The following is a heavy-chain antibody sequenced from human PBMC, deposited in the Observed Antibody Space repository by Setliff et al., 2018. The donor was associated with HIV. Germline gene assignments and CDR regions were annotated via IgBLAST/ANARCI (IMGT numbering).Heavy chain of an antibody. D-gene: IGHD4-17*01. CDR3: ARGRGGDYYFMDV. Sequence: GSLRLSCAASGFTFTIYSLNWVRQAPGKGLEWVSGINWNGANSGYADSVKGRFTISRDNAKNSLYLQMRSLRLEDTALYYCARGRGGDYYFMDVWGKGTTVIVAS. CDR2: INWNGANS. J-gene: IGHJ6*03. V-gene: IGHV3-20*04. CDR1: GFTFTIYS.